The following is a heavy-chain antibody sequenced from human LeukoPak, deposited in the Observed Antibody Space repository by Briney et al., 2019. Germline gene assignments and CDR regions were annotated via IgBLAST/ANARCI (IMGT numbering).Heavy chain of an antibody. CDR1: GYTFTSYG. CDR2: INPNSGGT. CDR3: ASEYLGEKSFDY. D-gene: IGHD3-16*01. V-gene: IGHV1-2*02. Sequence: ASVKVSCKASGYTFTSYGISWVRQAPGQGLEWMGWINPNSGGTNYAQKFQGRVTMTRDTSISTAYMELSRLRSDDTAVYYCASEYLGEKSFDYWGQGTLVTVSS. J-gene: IGHJ4*02.